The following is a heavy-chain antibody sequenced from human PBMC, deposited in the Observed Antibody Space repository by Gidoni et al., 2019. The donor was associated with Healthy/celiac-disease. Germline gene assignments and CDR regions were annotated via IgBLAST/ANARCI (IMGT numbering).Heavy chain of an antibody. V-gene: IGHV3-23*04. CDR1: GVTYSSYA. CDR2: ISGSVGST. CDR3: AKDRARVIVQYYFDY. J-gene: IGHJ4*02. Sequence: EVQLVESGGGLVQPGGSLSISCAASGVTYSSYAMSWVRQAPGQGLEWVSAISGSVGSTYYADSLKGRFTISRDNSKNTLYLQMNSLRAEDTAVYYCAKDRARVIVQYYFDYWGQGTLVTVSS. D-gene: IGHD3-22*01.